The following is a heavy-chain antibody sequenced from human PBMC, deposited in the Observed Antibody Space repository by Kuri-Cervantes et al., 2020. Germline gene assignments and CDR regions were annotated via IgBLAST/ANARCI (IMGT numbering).Heavy chain of an antibody. J-gene: IGHJ4*02. V-gene: IGHV4-59*08. CDR3: ARHEYSNYYDSSGLSSNFDC. D-gene: IGHD3-22*01. CDR2: IYYSGST. Sequence: SETLSLTCTVPGGSINTYYWTWIRQPPGKGLEWIGYIYYSGSTNYNPSLKSRVTISVDTSKNQFSLKLSSVTAADTAVYYCARHEYSNYYDSSGLSSNFDCWGQGTLVTVSS. CDR1: GGSINTYY.